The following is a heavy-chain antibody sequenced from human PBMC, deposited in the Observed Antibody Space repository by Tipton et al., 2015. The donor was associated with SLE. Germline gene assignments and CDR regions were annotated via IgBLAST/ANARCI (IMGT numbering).Heavy chain of an antibody. CDR2: IYYSGST. Sequence: TLSLTCTVSGGSISSYYWSWIRQPPGKGLEWIGYIYYSGSTNYNPSLKSRVTISVDTSKNQFSLKLSSVTAADTAVYYCVRSRDSSSYYYYMDVWGKGTTVTVSS. J-gene: IGHJ6*03. V-gene: IGHV4-59*01. CDR1: GGSISSYY. D-gene: IGHD6-13*01. CDR3: VRSRDSSSYYYYMDV.